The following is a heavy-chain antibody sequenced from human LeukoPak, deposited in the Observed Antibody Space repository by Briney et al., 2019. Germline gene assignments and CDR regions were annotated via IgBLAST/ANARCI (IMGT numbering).Heavy chain of an antibody. CDR3: ARYSGSYYPCFDY. Sequence: PSETLSLTCTVSGGSISSHYWRWLRQPPGKGLEGGVYIYYSGSTNYNPSLKTRVTISVATSKNQFSLKLSSVTAADTAVYYCARYSGSYYPCFDYWGQGTLVTVSS. D-gene: IGHD1-26*01. J-gene: IGHJ4*02. V-gene: IGHV4-59*11. CDR1: GGSISSHY. CDR2: IYYSGST.